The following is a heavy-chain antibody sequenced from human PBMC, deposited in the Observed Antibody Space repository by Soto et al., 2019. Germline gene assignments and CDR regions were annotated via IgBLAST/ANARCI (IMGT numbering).Heavy chain of an antibody. V-gene: IGHV4-61*01. CDR2: VSNTGNK. J-gene: IGHJ4*02. CDR3: AGAGSAYSQYYFDY. CDR1: GDSVRSASSF. D-gene: IGHD3-22*01. Sequence: SETLSLTCTVSGDSVRSASSFWSWIRQPPGKGMEWIGYVSNTGNKNQKPSVRSRVTMSVDPTQNRFSMMLASVTAAYTAVYSCAGAGSAYSQYYFDYWGPGTLVTVSS.